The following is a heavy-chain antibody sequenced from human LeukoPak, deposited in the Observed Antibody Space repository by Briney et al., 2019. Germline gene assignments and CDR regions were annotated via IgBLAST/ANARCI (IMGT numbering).Heavy chain of an antibody. Sequence: SETLFLTCTVSGGSISSYYWSWIRQPPGKGLEWIGYIYYSGSTNYNPSLKSRVTISVDTSKNQFSLKLSSVTAADTAVYYCASSYNWNDEPFGAFDIWGQGTMVTVSS. CDR1: GGSISSYY. D-gene: IGHD1-20*01. V-gene: IGHV4-59*01. J-gene: IGHJ3*02. CDR2: IYYSGST. CDR3: ASSYNWNDEPFGAFDI.